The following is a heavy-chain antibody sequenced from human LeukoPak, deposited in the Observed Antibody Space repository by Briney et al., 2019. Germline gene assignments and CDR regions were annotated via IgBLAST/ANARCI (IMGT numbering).Heavy chain of an antibody. CDR3: AKEMALGIAVAGFFDF. J-gene: IGHJ4*02. D-gene: IGHD6-19*01. Sequence: GGSLRLSCAASGFTFSNYAINWVRQAPGKGLEWVSANSASGGSSYYADSVRDRFTISRDNSKNMLYLKMSSLRAEDTAVYYCAKEMALGIAVAGFFDFWGQGTLVTVSS. CDR2: NSASGGSS. V-gene: IGHV3-23*01. CDR1: GFTFSNYA.